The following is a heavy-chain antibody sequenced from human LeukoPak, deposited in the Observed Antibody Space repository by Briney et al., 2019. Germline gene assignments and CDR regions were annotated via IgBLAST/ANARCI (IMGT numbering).Heavy chain of an antibody. CDR1: GGSISSYY. V-gene: IGHV4-4*07. J-gene: IGHJ4*02. CDR2: IYTSGSA. CDR3: VRCRPAYGDRFDS. D-gene: IGHD4-17*01. Sequence: SETLSLTCTVSGGSISSYYWSWIRQPAGKGLEWIGRIYTSGSANYNPSLKSRVTMSVDTSKNQFSLKLSSVTAADTAVYYCVRCRPAYGDRFDSWGQGTLVTVSS.